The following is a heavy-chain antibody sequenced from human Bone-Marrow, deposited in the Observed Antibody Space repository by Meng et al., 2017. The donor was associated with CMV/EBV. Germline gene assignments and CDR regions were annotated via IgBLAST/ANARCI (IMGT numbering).Heavy chain of an antibody. CDR1: GFTFSSYS. D-gene: IGHD3-3*01. J-gene: IGHJ6*02. CDR2: ISSSSSTI. Sequence: GGSLRLSCAASGFTFSSYSMNWVRQAPGKGLEWVSYISSSSSTIYYADSVKGRFTISRDNAKNTLYLQMNSLRAEDTAVYYCAKEIYYDFWSGYPDYYYYYGMDVWGQGTTVTVSS. CDR3: AKEIYYDFWSGYPDYYYYYGMDV. V-gene: IGHV3-48*04.